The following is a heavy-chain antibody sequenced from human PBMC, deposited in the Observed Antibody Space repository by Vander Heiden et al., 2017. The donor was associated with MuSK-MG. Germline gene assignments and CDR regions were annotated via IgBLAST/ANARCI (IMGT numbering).Heavy chain of an antibody. V-gene: IGHV3-23*01. D-gene: IGHD2-2*01. Sequence: EVPLLESGGGLVQPGGSLRLSCAASGFTFSSYAMSWVRQAPGKGLGWVSAISGSGGSTYYADSVKGRFTISRDNSKNTLYLQMNSLRAEDTAVYYCAKVVPAAMHYYYYMDVWGKGTTVTVSS. CDR1: GFTFSSYA. CDR3: AKVVPAAMHYYYYMDV. CDR2: ISGSGGST. J-gene: IGHJ6*03.